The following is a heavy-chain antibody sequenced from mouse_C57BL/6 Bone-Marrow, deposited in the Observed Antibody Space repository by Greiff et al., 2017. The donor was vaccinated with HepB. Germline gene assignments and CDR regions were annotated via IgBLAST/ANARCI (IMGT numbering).Heavy chain of an antibody. J-gene: IGHJ2*01. V-gene: IGHV5-4*01. CDR1: GFTFSSYA. D-gene: IGHD2-4*01. CDR2: ISDGGSYT. CDR3: ARDDYDY. Sequence: EVKLQESGGGLVKPGGSLKLSCAASGFTFSSYAMSWVRQTPEKRLEWVATISDGGSYTYYPDTVKGRFTISSDNAKNNLYLQMSHLKSEDTAMYYCARDDYDYWGQGTTLTVSS.